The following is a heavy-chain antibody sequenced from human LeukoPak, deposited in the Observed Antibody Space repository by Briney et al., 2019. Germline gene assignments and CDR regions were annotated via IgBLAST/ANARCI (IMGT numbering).Heavy chain of an antibody. CDR2: ISGSGGST. CDR1: GFTFSSYA. CDR3: AKAPGYSSYYFDY. D-gene: IGHD5-18*01. V-gene: IGHV3-23*01. J-gene: IGHJ4*02. Sequence: AGGSLRLPCAASGFTFSSYAMSWVRQAPGKGLEWVSAISGSGGSTYYADSVKGRFTISRDNSKNTLYLQMNSLRAEDTAVYYCAKAPGYSSYYFDYWGQGTLVTVSS.